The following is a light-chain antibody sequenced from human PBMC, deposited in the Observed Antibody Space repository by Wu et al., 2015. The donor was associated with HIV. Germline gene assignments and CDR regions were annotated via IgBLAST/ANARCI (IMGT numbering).Light chain of an antibody. V-gene: IGKV3-20*01. Sequence: EIVLTQSPATLSLSPGERATLSCRASQSVRSSHLAWYQQKPGQAPRLIIYAASTRATGIPDRFSGSGSGTDFTLTISRLEPEDFAVFYCQQYGTSPSTFGQGTMLELK. J-gene: IGKJ2*01. CDR3: QQYGTSPST. CDR1: QSVRSSH. CDR2: AAS.